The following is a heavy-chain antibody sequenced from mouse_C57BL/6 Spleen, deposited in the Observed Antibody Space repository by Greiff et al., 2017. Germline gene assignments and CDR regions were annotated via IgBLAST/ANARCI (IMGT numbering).Heavy chain of an antibody. V-gene: IGHV1-66*01. J-gene: IGHJ3*01. CDR3: ARSAYDYTTWFAY. CDR2: IYPGSGNT. CDR1: GYSFTSYY. Sequence: QVQLQQSGPELVKPGASVKISCKASGYSFTSYYIHWVKQRPGQGLEWIGWIYPGSGNTKYNEKFKGKATLTADPSSSTAYMQLSSLTSEDSAVYYCARSAYDYTTWFAYWGQGTLVTVSA. D-gene: IGHD2-4*01.